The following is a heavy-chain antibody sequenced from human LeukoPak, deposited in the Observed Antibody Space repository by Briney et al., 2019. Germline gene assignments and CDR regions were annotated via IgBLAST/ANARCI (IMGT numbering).Heavy chain of an antibody. Sequence: SETLSLTCTVSGGSISSYYWSWIRQPAGKGLEWIGRIYSSGSTNYNPSLKSRVTMSVDTSKNQFSLKLSSVTAADTAVYYCARDQGNYYDSSGYYSTTLPFDYWGQGTLVTVSS. J-gene: IGHJ4*02. D-gene: IGHD3-22*01. CDR3: ARDQGNYYDSSGYYSTTLPFDY. CDR2: IYSSGST. CDR1: GGSISSYY. V-gene: IGHV4-4*07.